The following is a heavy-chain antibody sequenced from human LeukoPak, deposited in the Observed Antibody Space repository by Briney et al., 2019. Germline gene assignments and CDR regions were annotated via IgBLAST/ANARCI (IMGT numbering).Heavy chain of an antibody. Sequence: SETLSLTCAVYGGSFSGYCWSWIRQPPGKGLEWIGEIDHSGSTNYNPSLKSRVTISVDTSKNQFSLKLSSVTAADTAVYYCARGSDYDSSGYYYEYFDYWGQGTLVTVSS. CDR3: ARGSDYDSSGYYYEYFDY. D-gene: IGHD3-22*01. V-gene: IGHV4-34*01. CDR1: GGSFSGYC. J-gene: IGHJ4*02. CDR2: IDHSGST.